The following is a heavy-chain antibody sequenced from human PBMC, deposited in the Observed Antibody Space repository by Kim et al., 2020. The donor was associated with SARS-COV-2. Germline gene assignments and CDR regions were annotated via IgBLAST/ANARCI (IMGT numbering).Heavy chain of an antibody. J-gene: IGHJ4*02. CDR1: GFTFSDYY. D-gene: IGHD6-13*01. V-gene: IGHV3-11*06. CDR3: ARDSSSWQNYYFDY. Sequence: GGSLRLSCAASGFTFSDYYMSWIRQAPGKGLEWVSYISSSSSYTNYADSVKGRFTISRDNAKNSLYLQMNSLRAEDTAVYYCARDSSSWQNYYFDYWGQGTLVTVSS. CDR2: ISSSSSYT.